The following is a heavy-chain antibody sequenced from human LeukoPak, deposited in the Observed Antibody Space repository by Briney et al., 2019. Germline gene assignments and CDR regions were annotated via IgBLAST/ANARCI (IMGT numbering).Heavy chain of an antibody. J-gene: IGHJ4*02. CDR1: GFTFSSYA. CDR3: ARASPHSSGYYAY. Sequence: GGSLRLSCAASGFTFSSYAMSWVRQAPGKGLEWVSSISSSSSYIYYADSVKGRFTISRDNAKNSLYLQMNSLRAEDTAVYYCARASPHSSGYYAYWGQGTLVTVSS. V-gene: IGHV3-21*01. CDR2: ISSSSSYI. D-gene: IGHD3-22*01.